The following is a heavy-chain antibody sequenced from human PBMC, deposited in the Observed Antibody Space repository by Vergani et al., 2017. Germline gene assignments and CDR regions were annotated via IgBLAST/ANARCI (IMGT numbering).Heavy chain of an antibody. CDR1: GYTFTGYY. Sequence: QVQLVQSGAEVKKPGASVKVSCKASGYTFTGYYMHWVRQAPGQGLEWMGWINPNSGATNYAQKFQGRVTMTRDTSISTAYMELGRRRSDDTAVYYCERENGGDTAMITGYWGQGTLVTVSS. V-gene: IGHV1-2*02. J-gene: IGHJ4*02. CDR3: ERENGGDTAMITGY. CDR2: INPNSGAT. D-gene: IGHD5-18*01.